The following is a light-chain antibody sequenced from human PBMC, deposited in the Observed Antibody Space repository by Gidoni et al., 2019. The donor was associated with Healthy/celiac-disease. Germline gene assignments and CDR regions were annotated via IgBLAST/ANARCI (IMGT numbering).Light chain of an antibody. CDR1: QSVSSN. CDR2: GAS. J-gene: IGKJ4*01. Sequence: EIVMTQSPATLSVSPGERATRSCRASQSVSSNLAWYQQKPGPAPRRLIYGASHRATGIPARFSGSGSGTEFTLTISSLQSEDFAVYYCQQYNNWPPLTFGGGTKVEIK. V-gene: IGKV3-15*01. CDR3: QQYNNWPPLT.